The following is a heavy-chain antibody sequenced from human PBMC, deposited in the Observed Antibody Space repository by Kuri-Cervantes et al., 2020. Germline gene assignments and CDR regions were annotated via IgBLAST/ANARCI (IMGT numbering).Heavy chain of an antibody. V-gene: IGHV1-18*01. CDR2: ISAYNGNT. D-gene: IGHD2-2*01. CDR3: ARVDCSSTSCYESYYYGMDV. CDR1: GYTFTSYG. Sequence: ASVKVSCKASGYTFTSYGISWVRQAPGQGLEWMGWISAYNGNTNYAQKLQGRVTMTTDTSTSTAYMELRSLRSDDTAVYYCARVDCSSTSCYESYYYGMDVRGQGTTVTVSS. J-gene: IGHJ6*02.